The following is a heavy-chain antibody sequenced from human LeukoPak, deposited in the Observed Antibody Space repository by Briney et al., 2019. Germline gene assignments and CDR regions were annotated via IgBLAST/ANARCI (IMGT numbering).Heavy chain of an antibody. J-gene: IGHJ2*01. Sequence: ASETLSLTCTVPGGSISSSSYYWSWIRQPPGKGLEWIGYIYYSGSTNYNPSLKSRVTISVDTSKNQFSLKLSSVTAADTAVYYCARARYFDLWGRGTLVTVSS. CDR3: ARARYFDL. V-gene: IGHV4-61*01. CDR2: IYYSGST. CDR1: GGSISSSSYY.